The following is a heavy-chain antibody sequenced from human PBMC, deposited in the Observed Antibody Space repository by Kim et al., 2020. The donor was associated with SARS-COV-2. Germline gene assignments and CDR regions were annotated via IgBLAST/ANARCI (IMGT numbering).Heavy chain of an antibody. CDR3: ARETSGSYSSYYYGLDV. D-gene: IGHD1-26*01. V-gene: IGHV3-53*01. Sequence: SVKGRLLISRDNSKNTVNLQMSSLRDEDTAVYYCARETSGSYSSYYYGLDVWGQGTTVSVSS. J-gene: IGHJ6*02.